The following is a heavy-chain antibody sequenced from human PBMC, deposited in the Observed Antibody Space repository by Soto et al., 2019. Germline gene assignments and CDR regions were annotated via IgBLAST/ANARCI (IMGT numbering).Heavy chain of an antibody. Sequence: QVQLVESGGGVVQPGRSLRLSCAASGFTFSSYAMHWVRQAPGKGLERVAVISYDGINKYYADSVKGRFTSSRDNSKNTLFLQMNSLRPEDTAVYYCARDLAAAGVKYFDYWGQGTLVTVSS. V-gene: IGHV3-30-3*01. CDR2: ISYDGINK. CDR3: ARDLAAAGVKYFDY. CDR1: GFTFSSYA. J-gene: IGHJ4*02. D-gene: IGHD6-13*01.